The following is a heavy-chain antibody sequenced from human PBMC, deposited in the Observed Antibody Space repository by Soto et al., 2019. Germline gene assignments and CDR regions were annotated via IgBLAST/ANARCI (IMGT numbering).Heavy chain of an antibody. CDR2: INSDGSST. V-gene: IGHV3-74*01. CDR3: ARVRMAGDFDI. J-gene: IGHJ3*02. CDR1: GFTFSSYL. D-gene: IGHD6-19*01. Sequence: EVQLVESGGGLVQPGGSLRLSCAASGFTFSSYLMHWVRQAPGKGLVWVSRINSDGSSTTYVDSVKGRFTISRDSAKNTLYLQMNSLRAEDTAVYYCARVRMAGDFDIWGQGTMVTVSS.